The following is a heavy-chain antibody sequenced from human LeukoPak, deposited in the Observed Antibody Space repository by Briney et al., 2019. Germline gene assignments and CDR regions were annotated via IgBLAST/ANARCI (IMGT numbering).Heavy chain of an antibody. J-gene: IGHJ4*02. CDR3: ARDQRVDCSITTCYQNYFDR. D-gene: IGHD2-2*01. CDR2: IKQDGSEK. Sequence: GGSLRLSCAASGFTFSNYWMSWVRPAPGKGLEWVANIKQDGSEKYYVDSVKGRFTVSRDNSKNSLYLQRSSLRAEDTAVYYCARDQRVDCSITTCYQNYFDRWGQGTLVTVSS. V-gene: IGHV3-7*01. CDR1: GFTFSNYW.